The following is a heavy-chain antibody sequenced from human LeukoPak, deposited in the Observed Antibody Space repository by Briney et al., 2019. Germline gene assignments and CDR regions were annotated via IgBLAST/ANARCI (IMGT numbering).Heavy chain of an antibody. CDR2: IIPIFGTA. CDR3: ARDLPRGSSWYDPSFDY. D-gene: IGHD6-13*01. Sequence: ASVKVSCKASGGTFSSYAISWVRQAPGQGLEWMGGIIPIFGTAYYAQKFQGRVTITADESTSTAYMELSSLRSEDTAVYYCARDLPRGSSWYDPSFDYWGQGTLVTVSS. J-gene: IGHJ4*02. V-gene: IGHV1-69*13. CDR1: GGTFSSYA.